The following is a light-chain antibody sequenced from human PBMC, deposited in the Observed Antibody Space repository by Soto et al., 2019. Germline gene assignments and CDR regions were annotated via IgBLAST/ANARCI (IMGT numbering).Light chain of an antibody. CDR1: QSVSGN. CDR2: GAS. CDR3: QQYNNGPPT. V-gene: IGKV3-15*01. Sequence: EIVMTHSPATLSVSPGERATLSCRASQSVSGNLAWYQQKPGQAPRLLIYGASTGATGIPARFSGSGSGTEFNRTISSLQSEDFAVYYCQQYNNGPPTFGQETNVEIK. J-gene: IGKJ1*01.